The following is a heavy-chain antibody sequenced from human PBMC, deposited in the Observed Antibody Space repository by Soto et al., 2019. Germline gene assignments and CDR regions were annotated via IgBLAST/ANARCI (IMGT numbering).Heavy chain of an antibody. V-gene: IGHV4-34*01. Sequence: QVQLQQWGAGLLKPSETLSLTCAVYGGFVTSGSYYWSWIRQPQGKGLEWIGEMSHSGGTHFNPSLKSRVTLSVDTSKNQFTLEMSSVTVAEAALYYCARVERGTATTVVDDFDIWGPGTMVTVSS. CDR2: MSHSGGT. CDR1: GGFVTSGSYY. J-gene: IGHJ3*02. D-gene: IGHD1-1*01. CDR3: ARVERGTATTVVDDFDI.